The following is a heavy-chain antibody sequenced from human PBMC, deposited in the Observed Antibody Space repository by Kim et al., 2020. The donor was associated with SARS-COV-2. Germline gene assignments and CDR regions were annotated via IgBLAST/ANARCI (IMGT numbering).Heavy chain of an antibody. D-gene: IGHD5-12*01. CDR3: ARDSYSGYDPGFVY. Sequence: AQKFQGRVTMTRDTSTSTVYMELSSLRSEDTAVYYCARDSYSGYDPGFVYWGQGTLVTVSS. J-gene: IGHJ4*02. V-gene: IGHV1-46*01.